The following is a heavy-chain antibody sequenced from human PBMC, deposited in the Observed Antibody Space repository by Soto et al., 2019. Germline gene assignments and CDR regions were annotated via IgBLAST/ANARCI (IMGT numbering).Heavy chain of an antibody. J-gene: IGHJ5*02. CDR3: ATCGVYCSGGSCFPNWFDP. D-gene: IGHD2-15*01. CDR1: GYTFTSYG. CDR2: ISAYNGNT. V-gene: IGHV1-18*01. Sequence: QVQLVQSGAEVKKPGASVKVSCKASGYTFTSYGISWVRQAPGQGLEWMGWISAYNGNTNYAQKLQGRVTMTTDTATSTAYMELRSLRSDDTAVYYCATCGVYCSGGSCFPNWFDPWGQGTLVTVSS.